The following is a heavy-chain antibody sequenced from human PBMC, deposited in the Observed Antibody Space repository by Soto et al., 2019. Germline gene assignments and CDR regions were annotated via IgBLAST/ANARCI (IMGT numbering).Heavy chain of an antibody. CDR2: IYYSGST. J-gene: IGHJ5*02. Sequence: SETLSLTCTVSGGSVGSGSYYWSWIRQPPGKGLEWIGYIYYSGSTNYNPSLKSRVTISVDTSKNQFSLKLSSVTAADTAVYYCARSGFYYDMDPSKGWLDPWGQGTLVTVSS. D-gene: IGHD3-22*01. V-gene: IGHV4-61*01. CDR1: GGSVGSGSYY. CDR3: ARSGFYYDMDPSKGWLDP.